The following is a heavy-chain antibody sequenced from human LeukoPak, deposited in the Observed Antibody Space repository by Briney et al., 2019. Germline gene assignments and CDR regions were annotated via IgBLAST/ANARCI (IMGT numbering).Heavy chain of an antibody. CDR1: GFTFSSYG. CDR2: IWYDGSNK. Sequence: GGSLRLSCAASGFTFSSYGMHWVRQAPGKGLEWVAVIWYDGSNKYYADSVKGRFTITRDNSKNTLYLQMNSLRAEDTAVYYCARARYDSSGYAYYFDYWGQGTLVTVSS. V-gene: IGHV3-33*01. D-gene: IGHD3-22*01. J-gene: IGHJ4*02. CDR3: ARARYDSSGYAYYFDY.